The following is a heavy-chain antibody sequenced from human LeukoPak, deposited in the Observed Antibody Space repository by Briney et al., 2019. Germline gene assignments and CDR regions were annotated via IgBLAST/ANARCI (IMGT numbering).Heavy chain of an antibody. D-gene: IGHD4-17*01. Sequence: PGGSLRLSCAASGFTVSNNYMSWLRQAPGKGLEWVSVLYGGGATYYADSVKGRFTISRDNSQNTVYLQMNRLRAEDTAVYYCARDLEPPVTTAGGNYFDYWGQGTLVTVSS. CDR3: ARDLEPPVTTAGGNYFDY. CDR1: GFTVSNNY. J-gene: IGHJ4*02. CDR2: LYGGGAT. V-gene: IGHV3-66*01.